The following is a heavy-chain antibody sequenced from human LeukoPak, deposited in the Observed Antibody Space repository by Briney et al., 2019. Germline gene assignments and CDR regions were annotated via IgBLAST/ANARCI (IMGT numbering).Heavy chain of an antibody. V-gene: IGHV1-69*13. CDR1: GGTFSSYA. J-gene: IGHJ6*04. D-gene: IGHD3-10*01. CDR3: ARDSPHYYGSGSYPKGMDV. Sequence: GASVKVSCKASGGTFSSYAISWVRQAPGQGLEWMGGIIPIFGTANYAQKFQGRVTITADESTSTAYMELSSLRSEDTAVYYCARDSPHYYGSGSYPKGMDVWGKGTTVTISS. CDR2: IIPIFGTA.